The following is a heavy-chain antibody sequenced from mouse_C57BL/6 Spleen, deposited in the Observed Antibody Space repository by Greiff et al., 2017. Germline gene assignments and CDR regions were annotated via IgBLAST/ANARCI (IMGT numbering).Heavy chain of an antibody. Sequence: VQLQQPGAELVRPGSSVKLSCKASGYTFTSYWMHWVKQRPIQGLEWIGNIDPSDSETHYNQKFKDKATLTVDKSSSTAYMQLSSLTSEDSAVSYVTGEKSLDYDGPYYAMDYWGQGTSLTVSS. CDR3: TGEKSLDYDGPYYAMDY. V-gene: IGHV1-52*01. J-gene: IGHJ4*01. CDR1: GYTFTSYW. CDR2: IDPSDSET. D-gene: IGHD2-3*01.